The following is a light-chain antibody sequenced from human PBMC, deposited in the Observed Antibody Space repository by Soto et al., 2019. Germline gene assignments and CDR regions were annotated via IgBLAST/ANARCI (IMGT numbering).Light chain of an antibody. CDR3: QQRSNSPRT. Sequence: EIVLTQSPATLSLSPGERATLSCRASQSVSSYLVWYQQKPGQAPRLLIYDASNRATGIPARFSGSVSGTDFALTISSLEPEDFAVYDCQQRSNSPRTCGQGTNVEIK. J-gene: IGKJ1*01. CDR1: QSVSSY. CDR2: DAS. V-gene: IGKV3-11*01.